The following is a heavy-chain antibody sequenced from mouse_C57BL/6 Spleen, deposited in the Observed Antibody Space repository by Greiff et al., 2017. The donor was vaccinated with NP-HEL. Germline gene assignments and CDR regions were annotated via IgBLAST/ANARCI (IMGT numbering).Heavy chain of an antibody. Sequence: EVKLMESGPELVKPGASVKIPCKASGYTFTDYNMDWVKQSHGKSLEWIGDINPNNGGTIYNQKFKGKATLTVDKSSSTAYMELRSLTSEDTAVYYCARSNYGSSLYAMDYWGQGTSVTVSS. V-gene: IGHV1-18*01. CDR1: GYTFTDYN. D-gene: IGHD1-1*01. CDR2: INPNNGGT. CDR3: ARSNYGSSLYAMDY. J-gene: IGHJ4*01.